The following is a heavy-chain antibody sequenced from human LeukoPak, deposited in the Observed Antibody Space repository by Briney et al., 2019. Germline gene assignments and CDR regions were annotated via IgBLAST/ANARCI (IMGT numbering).Heavy chain of an antibody. CDR3: AKDQDYDSSGYYPLFDY. CDR1: GFTFSSYS. CDR2: IKQDGSEK. V-gene: IGHV3-7*01. Sequence: GGSLRLSCAASGFTFSSYSMNWVRQAPGKGLEWVANIKQDGSEKYYVDSVKGRFTISRDNAKNSLYLQMNSLRAEDTAVYYCAKDQDYDSSGYYPLFDYWGQGTLVTVSS. J-gene: IGHJ4*02. D-gene: IGHD3-22*01.